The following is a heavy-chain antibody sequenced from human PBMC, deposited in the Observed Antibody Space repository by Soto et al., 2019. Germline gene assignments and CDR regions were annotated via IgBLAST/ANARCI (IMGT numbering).Heavy chain of an antibody. Sequence: SETLSLTCTVSGGSISSGDYYWSWIRQPPGKGLEWIGYISYGGSAYYNPSLKSRFTISIDTSKKQFSLNLRSVTAADTAVYYCARDGWQMVRGVSISGGMDVWGQGTTVTVSS. CDR2: ISYGGSA. CDR1: GGSISSGDYY. V-gene: IGHV4-30-4*01. D-gene: IGHD3-10*01. J-gene: IGHJ6*02. CDR3: ARDGWQMVRGVSISGGMDV.